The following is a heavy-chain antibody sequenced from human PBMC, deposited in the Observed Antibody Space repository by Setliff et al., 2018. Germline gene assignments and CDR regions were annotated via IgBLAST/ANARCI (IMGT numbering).Heavy chain of an antibody. CDR2: IRHDESDI. CDR1: GFTFRGFA. D-gene: IGHD2-21*02. Sequence: SLRLSCGASGFTFRGFAMHWVRQAPGKGLEWVAFIRHDESDIYYTNSVKGRFTVSRDNSKNTLYLQMNILRPEDTALYYCVRDSSADYYDNDYFKYWGQGALVTVSS. CDR3: VRDSSADYYDNDYFKY. J-gene: IGHJ1*01. V-gene: IGHV3-30*02.